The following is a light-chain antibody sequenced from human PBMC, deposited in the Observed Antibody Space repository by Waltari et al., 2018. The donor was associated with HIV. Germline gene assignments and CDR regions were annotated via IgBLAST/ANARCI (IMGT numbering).Light chain of an antibody. CDR1: QSVSSSF. Sequence: PGERATLSCRASQSVSSSFLAWYQQKPGQAPRLLIYGASNRATGIPDSFSGSESGTDFTLTINRLEPEDFAGYYCHQYGTSPRTFGQGTKVELK. CDR3: HQYGTSPRT. CDR2: GAS. J-gene: IGKJ1*01. V-gene: IGKV3-20*01.